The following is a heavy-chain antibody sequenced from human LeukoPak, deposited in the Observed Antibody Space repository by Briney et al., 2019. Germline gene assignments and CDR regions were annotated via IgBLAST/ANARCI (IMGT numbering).Heavy chain of an antibody. CDR2: IYYSGST. V-gene: IGHV4-30-4*08. CDR3: ARESTVVPAAIDY. J-gene: IGHJ4*02. Sequence: PSQTLSLTCTVSGGSISSDDYSWSWIRQPPGKGLEWIGYIYYSGSTYYNPSLKSRVTISVDTSKNQFSLKLSSVTAADTAVYYCARESTVVPAAIDYWGQGTLVTVSS. CDR1: GGSISSDDYS. D-gene: IGHD2-2*02.